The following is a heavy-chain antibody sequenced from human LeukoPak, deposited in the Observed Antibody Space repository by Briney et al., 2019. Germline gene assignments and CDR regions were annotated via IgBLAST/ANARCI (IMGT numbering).Heavy chain of an antibody. J-gene: IGHJ4*02. CDR2: IFTSGNT. CDR3: TRESATSGSTD. Sequence: PSETLSLTCTVSGGSISGNYYWNWIRQPAGKGLEWIGRIFTSGNTNYNSSLKSRVTISLDTSKDQFSLRLSSVTVADTAFYYCTRESATSGSTDWGQGTLVTVSS. CDR1: GGSISGNYY. V-gene: IGHV4-61*02. D-gene: IGHD3-10*01.